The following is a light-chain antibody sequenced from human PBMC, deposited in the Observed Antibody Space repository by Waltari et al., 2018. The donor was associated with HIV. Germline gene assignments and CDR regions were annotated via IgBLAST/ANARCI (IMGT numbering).Light chain of an antibody. V-gene: IGKV1-39*01. CDR3: QQSFSIPLT. CDR1: QSIRSY. J-gene: IGKJ4*01. Sequence: DLQMTQSPSSLSASVGDRVTITCRASQSIRSYLNLYQQKPGKAPKLLIYGTISLQSGVPSRFSGSGFGTDFTLTVSSLQPEDSATYYCQQSFSIPLTFGGGTKVEIK. CDR2: GTI.